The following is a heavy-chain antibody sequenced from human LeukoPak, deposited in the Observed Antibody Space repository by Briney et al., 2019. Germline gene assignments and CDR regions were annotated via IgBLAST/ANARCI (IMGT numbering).Heavy chain of an antibody. V-gene: IGHV1-24*01. CDR1: GGTFSSYA. CDR3: ATEIVSGFGESKSPFDY. CDR2: FDPEDGET. Sequence: ASVKVSCKASGGTFSSYAISWVRQAPGKGLEWMGGFDPEDGETIYAQKFQGRVTMTEDTSTDTAYMELSSLRSEDTAVYYCATEIVSGFGESKSPFDYWGQGTLVTVSS. J-gene: IGHJ4*02. D-gene: IGHD3-10*01.